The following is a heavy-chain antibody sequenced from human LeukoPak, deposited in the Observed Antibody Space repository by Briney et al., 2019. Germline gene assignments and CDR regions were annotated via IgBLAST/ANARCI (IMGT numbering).Heavy chain of an antibody. V-gene: IGHV3-48*04. CDR2: FLSDSGTTI. CDR3: VRGTSHPV. D-gene: IGHD1-14*01. CDR1: GFTFSSYT. Sequence: PGGSLRLSCATSGFTFSSYTMNWVRQAPGKGLEWISSFLSDSGTTIHYADSVKGRFTISRDDAKNSLYLQMNSLRVEDTAVYYCVRGTSHPVWGQGTTVTVSS. J-gene: IGHJ3*01.